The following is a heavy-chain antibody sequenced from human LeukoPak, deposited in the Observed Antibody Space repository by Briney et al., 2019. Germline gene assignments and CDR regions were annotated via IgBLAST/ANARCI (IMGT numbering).Heavy chain of an antibody. D-gene: IGHD3-9*01. CDR2: INPNSGGP. CDR1: GYTFTGYY. Sequence: ASAKVSCKASGYTFTGYYMHWVRQAPGQGLEWMGWINPNSGGPNYAQKFQGRVTMTRDTSISTAYMELSRLRSDDTAVYFCPRGGGLRYFDWSSPYYFDYWGQGTLVTVSS. V-gene: IGHV1-2*02. CDR3: PRGGGLRYFDWSSPYYFDY. J-gene: IGHJ4*02.